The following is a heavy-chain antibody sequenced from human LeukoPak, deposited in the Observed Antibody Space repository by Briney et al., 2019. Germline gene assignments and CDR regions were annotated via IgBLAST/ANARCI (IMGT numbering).Heavy chain of an antibody. V-gene: IGHV3-30*03. D-gene: IGHD3-10*01. CDR3: ARPRSSYYYGSGSYYNY. J-gene: IGHJ4*02. Sequence: GGSLRLSCAASGFTVSSNYMSWVRQAPGKGLEWVAVISYDGSNKYYADSVKGRFTISRDNSKNTLYLQMNSLRAEDTAVYYCARPRSSYYYGSGSYYNYWGQGTLVTVSS. CDR2: ISYDGSNK. CDR1: GFTVSSNY.